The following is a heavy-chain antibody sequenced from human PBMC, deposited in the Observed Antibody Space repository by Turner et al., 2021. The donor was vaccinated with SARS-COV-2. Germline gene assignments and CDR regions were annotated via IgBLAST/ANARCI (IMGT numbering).Heavy chain of an antibody. D-gene: IGHD3-22*01. Sequence: QVQLVQSGAEAKKPGASLTVSCKVSGYTLTELSMHWVRQGPGKGLEWKGGFDPEDGETIYAQKFQGRVTMTEDTSRDTAYMELSSLRSEDTAVYYCATTLVTLIGDWYFDLWGRGTLVTVSS. CDR2: FDPEDGET. V-gene: IGHV1-24*01. CDR3: ATTLVTLIGDWYFDL. J-gene: IGHJ2*01. CDR1: GYTLTELS.